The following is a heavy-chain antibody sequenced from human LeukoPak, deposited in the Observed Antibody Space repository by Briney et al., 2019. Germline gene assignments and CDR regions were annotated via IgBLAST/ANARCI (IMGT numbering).Heavy chain of an antibody. V-gene: IGHV4-34*01. Sequence: PSETLSLTCAVYGASFSNYYWSWIRQPPGKGLEWIGETDHSGRTKCNPSLKGRVTISLDTSKNQFSLDLTSVTAGDTGVGSYNWFDPWGQGTLVTVSS. D-gene: IGHD3-10*01. CDR1: GASFSNYY. CDR3: NWFDP. J-gene: IGHJ5*02. CDR2: TDHSGRT.